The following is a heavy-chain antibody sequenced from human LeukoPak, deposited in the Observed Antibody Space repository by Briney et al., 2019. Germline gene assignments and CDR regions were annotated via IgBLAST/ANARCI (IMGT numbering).Heavy chain of an antibody. Sequence: SVKVSCKASGGTFSSYAISWVRQAPGQGLEWMGGIIPIFGTANYAQKFQGRVTITTDESTSTAYMELRSLRSDDTAVYFCARDYYGTPPLDYWGQGTLVTVSS. D-gene: IGHD3-10*01. CDR2: IIPIFGTA. CDR1: GGTFSSYA. V-gene: IGHV1-69*05. J-gene: IGHJ4*02. CDR3: ARDYYGTPPLDY.